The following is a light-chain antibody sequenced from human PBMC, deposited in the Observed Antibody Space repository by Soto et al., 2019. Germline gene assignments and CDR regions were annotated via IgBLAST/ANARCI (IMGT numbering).Light chain of an antibody. CDR2: SNS. V-gene: IGLV1-44*01. J-gene: IGLJ1*01. Sequence: QSVLTQPPSASGTPGQRVTISCSGSSSNIGSNTVNWYKQLPGTAPKLLIYSNSQRPSGVPDRFFGSKSGTSASLAISGLQSEDEADYYCSLYTSENTYVFGTGTKLTVL. CDR3: SLYTSENTYV. CDR1: SSNIGSNT.